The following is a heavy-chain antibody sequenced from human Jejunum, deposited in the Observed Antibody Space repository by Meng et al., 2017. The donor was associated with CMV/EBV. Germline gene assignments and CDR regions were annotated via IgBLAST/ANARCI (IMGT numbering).Heavy chain of an antibody. CDR1: GFTFSSYA. CDR3: ARLYYDFWSGAFDI. V-gene: IGHV3-30*04. CDR2: ISYDGSNK. D-gene: IGHD3-3*01. J-gene: IGHJ3*02. Sequence: SGFTFSSYAMHWVGQAPGKGLEWVAVISYDGSNKYYADSVKGRFTISRDNSKNTLYLQMNSLRAEDTAVYYCARLYYDFWSGAFDIWGQGTMVTVSS.